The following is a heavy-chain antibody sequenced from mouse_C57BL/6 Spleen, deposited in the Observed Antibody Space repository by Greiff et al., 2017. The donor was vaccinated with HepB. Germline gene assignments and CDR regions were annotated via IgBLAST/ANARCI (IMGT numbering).Heavy chain of an antibody. V-gene: IGHV1-26*01. J-gene: IGHJ4*01. D-gene: IGHD2-2*01. CDR3: AYAYDEAMDY. CDR2: INPNNGGT. CDR1: GYTFTDYY. Sequence: EVQLQQSGPELVKPGASVKISCKASGYTFTDYYMNWVKQSNGKSLEWIGDINPNNGGTSYNQKFKGKATLTVDKSSSTAYMELRSLTSEDSAVYYCAYAYDEAMDYWGQGTSVTVSS.